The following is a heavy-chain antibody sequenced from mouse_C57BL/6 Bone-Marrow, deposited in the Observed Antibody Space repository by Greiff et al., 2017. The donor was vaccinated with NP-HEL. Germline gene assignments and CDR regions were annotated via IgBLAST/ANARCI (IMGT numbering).Heavy chain of an antibody. D-gene: IGHD1-1*01. J-gene: IGHJ1*03. Sequence: VQLQQSGAELVKPGASVTVSCKASGYTFTSSWMHWVKQRPGQGLAWIGRIHPSDSDTNSNHKFKGKATLTVDKSSSTAYMQLSSQTSEDTAVYYCAIGIYYYGSDWYFDVWGTGTTVTVSS. CDR1: GYTFTSSW. CDR3: AIGIYYYGSDWYFDV. V-gene: IGHV1-74*01. CDR2: IHPSDSDT.